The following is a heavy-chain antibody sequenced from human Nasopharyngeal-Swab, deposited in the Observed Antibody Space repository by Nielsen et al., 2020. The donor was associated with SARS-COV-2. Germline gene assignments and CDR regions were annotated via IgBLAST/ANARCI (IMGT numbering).Heavy chain of an antibody. Sequence: GESLKISCAASGFTFSSFGMHWVRQAPGKGLEWVAFIAHDASNEYYGDSVKGRFSISRDSSKNTLYLQMDSLRGEDTAVYYCATGAVSGTTYAEYFQNWGQGTLVTVSS. CDR2: IAHDASNE. J-gene: IGHJ1*01. CDR1: GFTFSSFG. V-gene: IGHV3-30*03. D-gene: IGHD1-26*01. CDR3: ATGAVSGTTYAEYFQN.